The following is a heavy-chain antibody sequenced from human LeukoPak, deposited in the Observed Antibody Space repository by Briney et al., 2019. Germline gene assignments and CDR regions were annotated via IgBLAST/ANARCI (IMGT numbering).Heavy chain of an antibody. Sequence: GGSLRLSCAASGFTFSSYGMHWVRQAPGKGLEWVAFIRYDGSNKYYADSVKGRFTISRDNSKNTLYLQMNSLRAEDTAVYYCAKDAGWYGEYFDYWGQGTLVTVSS. D-gene: IGHD6-19*01. V-gene: IGHV3-30*02. CDR3: AKDAGWYGEYFDY. J-gene: IGHJ4*02. CDR2: IRYDGSNK. CDR1: GFTFSSYG.